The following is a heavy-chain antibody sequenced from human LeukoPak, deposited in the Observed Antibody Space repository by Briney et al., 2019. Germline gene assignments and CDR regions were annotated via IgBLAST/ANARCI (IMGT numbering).Heavy chain of an antibody. J-gene: IGHJ4*02. CDR1: GFTFSSYS. Sequence: GGSLRLSCAASGFTFSSYSMNWVRQAPGKGLEWVSSISSSSSYIYYADSVKGRFTISRDNAKNSLYLQMNSLRAEDTAVYYCARGLGGYTSSQAYWGQGTLVTVSS. D-gene: IGHD6-13*01. V-gene: IGHV3-21*01. CDR2: ISSSSSYI. CDR3: ARGLGGYTSSQAY.